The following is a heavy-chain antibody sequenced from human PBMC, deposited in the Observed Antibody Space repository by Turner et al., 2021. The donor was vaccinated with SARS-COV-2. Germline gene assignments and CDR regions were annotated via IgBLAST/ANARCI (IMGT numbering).Heavy chain of an antibody. Sequence: QVQLQESGPGLVRPSETLSLTCPVSGGSISSKSWCWIRQSPGRGLEWIGYFYKVGSIDNNPALRSRVTISVDTSKNQLSLNLISMTAADTAVYYCARHQGSTSGYDHGMNVWGQGTAVIVSS. CDR3: ARHQGSTSGYDHGMNV. J-gene: IGHJ6*02. CDR2: FYKVGSI. CDR1: GGSISSKS. V-gene: IGHV4-59*08. D-gene: IGHD1-1*01.